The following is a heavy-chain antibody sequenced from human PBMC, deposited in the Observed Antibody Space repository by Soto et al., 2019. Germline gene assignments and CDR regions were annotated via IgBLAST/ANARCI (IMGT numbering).Heavy chain of an antibody. CDR2: ISYDGSNK. CDR1: GFTFSSYG. J-gene: IGHJ6*02. V-gene: IGHV3-30*18. D-gene: IGHD6-19*01. Sequence: GGSLRLSCAASGFTFSSYGMHWVRQAPGKGLEWVAVISYDGSNKYYADSVKGRFTISRDNSKNTLYLQMNSLRAEDTAVYYCAKDSASGSGIAVAGTPYYYYYGMDVWGQGTTVTVSS. CDR3: AKDSASGSGIAVAGTPYYYYYGMDV.